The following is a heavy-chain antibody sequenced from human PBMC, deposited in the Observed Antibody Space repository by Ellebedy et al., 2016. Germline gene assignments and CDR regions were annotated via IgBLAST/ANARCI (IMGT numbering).Heavy chain of an antibody. CDR2: VSTSNGDT. Sequence: ASVKVSCKASGYTFTSYGISWVRQAPGQGLEWMGWVSTSNGDTNYAQNFQDRVTMTTDTSTTTAYMELRSLTSDDTAIYYCARDWEHLVKADCFDPWGQGTLVTVSS. D-gene: IGHD6-6*01. J-gene: IGHJ5*02. V-gene: IGHV1-18*01. CDR1: GYTFTSYG. CDR3: ARDWEHLVKADCFDP.